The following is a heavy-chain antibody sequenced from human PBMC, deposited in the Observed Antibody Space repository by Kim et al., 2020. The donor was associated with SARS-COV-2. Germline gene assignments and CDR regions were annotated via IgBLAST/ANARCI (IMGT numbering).Heavy chain of an antibody. CDR3: ARHSGPYDY. V-gene: IGHV1-18*01. CDR2: GNT. D-gene: IGHD3-10*01. Sequence: GNTNYAQKLQGRVTMTTDTSTSTAYMELRSLRSDDTAVYYCARHSGPYDYWGQGTLVTVSS. J-gene: IGHJ4*02.